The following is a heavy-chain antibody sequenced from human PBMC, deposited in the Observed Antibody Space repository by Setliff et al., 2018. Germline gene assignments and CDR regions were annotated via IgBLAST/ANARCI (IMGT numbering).Heavy chain of an antibody. J-gene: IGHJ6*04. CDR3: TKDSNGEFADV. D-gene: IGHD1-1*01. CDR1: GFTFSVYA. Sequence: GGSLRLSCSASGFTFSVYAMSWVRQAPGKGLEWVATIFGSGANTYYADSVKGRFTISRDNSKNILYLQMNSLRADDTAEYYCTKDSNGEFADVWGKGTTVTVSS. V-gene: IGHV3-23*01. CDR2: IFGSGANT.